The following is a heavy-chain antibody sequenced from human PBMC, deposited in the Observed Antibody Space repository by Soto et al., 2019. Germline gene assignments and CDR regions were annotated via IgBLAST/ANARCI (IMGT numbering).Heavy chain of an antibody. D-gene: IGHD2-15*01. CDR2: ISGSGGST. J-gene: IGHJ4*02. CDR3: AKDHPLVVVAATGGFDY. Sequence: EVQLLESGGGLVQPGGSLRLSCAASGVTFSSYAMSWVRQAPGKGLEWVSAISGSGGSTYYADSVKGRFTISRDNSKNTLYLQMNSLRAEDTAVYYFAKDHPLVVVAATGGFDYWGQGTLVTVSS. CDR1: GVTFSSYA. V-gene: IGHV3-23*01.